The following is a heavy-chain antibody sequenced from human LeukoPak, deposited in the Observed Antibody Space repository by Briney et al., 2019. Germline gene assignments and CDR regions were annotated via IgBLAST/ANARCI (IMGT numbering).Heavy chain of an antibody. CDR1: GGSISSHY. J-gene: IGHJ6*03. D-gene: IGHD6-13*01. CDR3: ARVLRGSSWYPHYYYMDV. V-gene: IGHV4-59*11. Sequence: PSETLSLTCTVSGGSISSHYWSWIRQPPGKGLEWIGYIYYSGSTNYNPSLKSRVTISVDTSKNQFSLKLSSVTAADTAVYYCARVLRGSSWYPHYYYMDVWGKGTTVTVSS. CDR2: IYYSGST.